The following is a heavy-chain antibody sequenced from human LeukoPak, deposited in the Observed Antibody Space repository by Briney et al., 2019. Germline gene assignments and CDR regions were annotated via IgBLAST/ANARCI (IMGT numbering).Heavy chain of an antibody. Sequence: SETLSLTCAVYGGSFSGYHWSWIRQPPGKGLEWIGEINHSGSTNYNPSLKSRVTISVDTSKNQFSLKLSSVTAADTAVYYCARASKVAGTYYFDYWGQGTLVTVSS. CDR2: INHSGST. V-gene: IGHV4-34*01. CDR3: ARASKVAGTYYFDY. J-gene: IGHJ4*02. CDR1: GGSFSGYH. D-gene: IGHD6-19*01.